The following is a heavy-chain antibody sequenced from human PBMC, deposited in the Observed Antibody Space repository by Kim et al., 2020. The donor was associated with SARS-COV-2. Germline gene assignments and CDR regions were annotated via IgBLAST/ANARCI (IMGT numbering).Heavy chain of an antibody. CDR1: GGSISSSSYY. D-gene: IGHD3-10*01. Sequence: SETLSLTCTVSGGSISSSSYYWGWIRQPPGKGLEWIGSIYYSGSTYYNPSLKSRVTISVDTSKNQFSLKLSSVTAADTAVYYCARGASYGSGSYNWVPFDYWGQGTLVTVSS. J-gene: IGHJ4*02. V-gene: IGHV4-39*01. CDR2: IYYSGST. CDR3: ARGASYGSGSYNWVPFDY.